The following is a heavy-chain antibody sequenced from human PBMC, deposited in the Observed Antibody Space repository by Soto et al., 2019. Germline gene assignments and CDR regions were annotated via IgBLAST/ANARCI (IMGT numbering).Heavy chain of an antibody. CDR1: GYTFTSYG. CDR2: ISAYNGNT. V-gene: IGHV1-18*04. J-gene: IGHJ5*02. D-gene: IGHD3-3*01. CDR3: ARGKYYDFWSGYYTARAFDP. Sequence: GASVKVSCKASGYTFTSYGISWVRQAPGQGLEWMGWISAYNGNTNYAQKLQGRVTMTTDTSTSTAYMELRSLRSDDTAVYYCARGKYYDFWSGYYTARAFDPWGQGILVTVSS.